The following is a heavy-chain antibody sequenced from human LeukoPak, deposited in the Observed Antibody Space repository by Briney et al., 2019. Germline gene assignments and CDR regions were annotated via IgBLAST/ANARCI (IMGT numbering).Heavy chain of an antibody. J-gene: IGHJ4*02. CDR3: ANDIYGAYGVVDH. CDR2: NRGSGGNT. D-gene: IGHD4-17*01. Sequence: PGGTLRLLCGTCGFTFRTYAMSWVRRAPARGREGVAVNRGSGGNTYYAHSEKGRFTISRENSKNTLYLQMNSLRAEDTAVYYCANDIYGAYGVVDHWGQGTLVTVSS. CDR1: GFTFRTYA. V-gene: IGHV3-23*01.